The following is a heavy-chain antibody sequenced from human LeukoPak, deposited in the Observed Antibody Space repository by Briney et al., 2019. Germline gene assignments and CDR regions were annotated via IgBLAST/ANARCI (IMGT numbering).Heavy chain of an antibody. D-gene: IGHD4-17*01. J-gene: IGHJ4*02. CDR1: GGSLSSGSYY. CDR3: ARQGPYGDLNY. Sequence: SETLSLTCTVSGGSLSSGSYYWGWIRQPPGKGLEWIGSIYYSGSTYYNPSLKSRVTISVDTSKNQFSLKLSSVTAADTAVYYCARQGPYGDLNYWGQGTLVTVSS. V-gene: IGHV4-39*01. CDR2: IYYSGST.